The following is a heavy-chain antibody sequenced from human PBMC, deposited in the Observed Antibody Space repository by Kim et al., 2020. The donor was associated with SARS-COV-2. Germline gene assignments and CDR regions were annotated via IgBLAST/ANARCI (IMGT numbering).Heavy chain of an antibody. D-gene: IGHD2-2*01. J-gene: IGHJ3*02. Sequence: LKSRDTMSVDTSKNQYSLKLSSVTAADTAVYYCARWGLYCSSTSCGAFDIWGQGTMVTVSS. CDR3: ARWGLYCSSTSCGAFDI. V-gene: IGHV4-4*06.